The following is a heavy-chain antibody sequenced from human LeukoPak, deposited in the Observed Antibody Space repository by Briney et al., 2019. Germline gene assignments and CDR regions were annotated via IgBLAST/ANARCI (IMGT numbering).Heavy chain of an antibody. CDR3: ATTLNVATAGYL. J-gene: IGHJ4*02. V-gene: IGHV3-48*04. D-gene: IGHD6-13*01. Sequence: GGSLRLSCAASGFTFSSYSMNWVRQAPGKGLEWVSYIGSNSSVIYNADSVKGRFTISRDNAKKLVYLEMNSLRAEDTATYYCATTLNVATAGYLWGQGTLVTVSS. CDR2: IGSNSSVI. CDR1: GFTFSSYS.